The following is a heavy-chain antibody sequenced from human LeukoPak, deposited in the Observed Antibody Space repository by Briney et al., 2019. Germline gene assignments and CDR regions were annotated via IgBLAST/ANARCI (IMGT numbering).Heavy chain of an antibody. Sequence: GGSLRLSCAASGFTFSSYGMHWVRQAPGKGLEWVAFIRYDGSNKYYADSVKGRFTISRDNSKNTLYLQMNSLRGEDTAVYYCARDRDWAFDYWGQGNLVTVSS. J-gene: IGHJ4*02. V-gene: IGHV3-30*02. CDR1: GFTFSSYG. D-gene: IGHD3/OR15-3a*01. CDR3: ARDRDWAFDY. CDR2: IRYDGSNK.